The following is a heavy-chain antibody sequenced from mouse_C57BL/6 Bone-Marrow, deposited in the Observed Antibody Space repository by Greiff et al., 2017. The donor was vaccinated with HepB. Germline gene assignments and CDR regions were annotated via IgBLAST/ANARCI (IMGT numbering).Heavy chain of an antibody. Sequence: QVQLQQSGPELVKPGASVKISCKASGYAFSSSWMNWVKQRPGKGLEWIGRIYPGDGDTNYNGKFKGKATLTADTSSSTAYMQLSSLTSEDSAVYFCARSYYYGSSYVGVWFAYWGQGTLVTVSA. CDR1: GYAFSSSW. D-gene: IGHD1-1*01. CDR2: IYPGDGDT. J-gene: IGHJ3*01. V-gene: IGHV1-82*01. CDR3: ARSYYYGSSYVGVWFAY.